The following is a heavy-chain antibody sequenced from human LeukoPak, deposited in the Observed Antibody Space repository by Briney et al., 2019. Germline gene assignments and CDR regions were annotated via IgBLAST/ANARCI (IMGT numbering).Heavy chain of an antibody. CDR2: INHSGST. CDR1: GGSFSGYY. D-gene: IGHD5-18*01. J-gene: IGHJ4*02. V-gene: IGHV4-34*01. CDR3: ARARRSMVTSYVHFDY. Sequence: SKTLSLTCAVYGGSFSGYYWSWIRQPLGKELEMIGEINHSGSTNYNPSLKSRVTISVDTSKNQFSLKLSSVTAADTAVYYCARARRSMVTSYVHFDYWGQGTLVTVSS.